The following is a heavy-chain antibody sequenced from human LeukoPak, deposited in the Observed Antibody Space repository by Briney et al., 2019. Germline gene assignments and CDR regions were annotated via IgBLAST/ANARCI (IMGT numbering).Heavy chain of an antibody. Sequence: GGSLRLSCAASGFTFSSYGMHWVRQASDKGLGWVAVIWYDGSNKYYADSVKGRFTISRDNSKNTLYLQMNSLRAEDTAVYYCARESTAAGTGFDYWGQGTLVTVSS. CDR2: IWYDGSNK. D-gene: IGHD6-13*01. CDR3: ARESTAAGTGFDY. CDR1: GFTFSSYG. J-gene: IGHJ4*02. V-gene: IGHV3-33*01.